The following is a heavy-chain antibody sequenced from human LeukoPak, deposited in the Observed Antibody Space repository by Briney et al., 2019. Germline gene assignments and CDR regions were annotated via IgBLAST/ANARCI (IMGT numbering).Heavy chain of an antibody. Sequence: PGGSLRLSCAASGFTFSDYYMSWIRQAPGKGLEWVSYINGPGSDRVYTDSVRGRFTISRDNARNSLYLQMNSLRAEDTAVYYCARDRGVRGHDYGDEQSGPFDCWGQGTLVTVSS. J-gene: IGHJ4*02. D-gene: IGHD4-17*01. V-gene: IGHV3-11*06. CDR3: ARDRGVRGHDYGDEQSGPFDC. CDR1: GFTFSDYY. CDR2: INGPGSDR.